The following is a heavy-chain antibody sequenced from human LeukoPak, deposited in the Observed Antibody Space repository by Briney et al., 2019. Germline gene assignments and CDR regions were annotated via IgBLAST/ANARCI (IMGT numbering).Heavy chain of an antibody. CDR1: GGSISSGDYY. V-gene: IGHV4-30-4*08. Sequence: SETLSLTCTVSGGSISSGDYYWSWIRQPPGKGLEWIGYIYYSGSTYYNPSLKSRVTISVDTSKNQFSLKLSSVTAADTAVYYCARGISRITIVRGVLSPPLFEHWGQGTLVTVSS. CDR3: ARGISRITIVRGVLSPPLFEH. D-gene: IGHD3-10*01. J-gene: IGHJ1*01. CDR2: IYYSGST.